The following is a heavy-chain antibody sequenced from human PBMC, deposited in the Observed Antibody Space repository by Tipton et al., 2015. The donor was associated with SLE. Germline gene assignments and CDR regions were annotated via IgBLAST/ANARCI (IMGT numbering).Heavy chain of an antibody. CDR2: IRSKAYGGTT. V-gene: IGHV3-49*03. D-gene: IGHD3-22*01. J-gene: IGHJ3*02. CDR1: GFTFGDYA. CDR3: TRASRDSSGYYGDAFDI. Sequence: SLRLSCPASGFTFGDYAMSWFRQAPGKGLEWVGFIRSKAYGGTTEYAASVKGRFTISRDDSKSIAYLQMNSLKTEDTAVYYCTRASRDSSGYYGDAFDIWGQGTMVTVSS.